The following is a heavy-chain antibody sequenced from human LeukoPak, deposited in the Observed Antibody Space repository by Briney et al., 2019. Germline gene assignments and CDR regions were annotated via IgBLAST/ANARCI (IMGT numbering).Heavy chain of an antibody. CDR2: INNNGSRT. CDR1: GFTFSSYW. J-gene: IGHJ4*02. D-gene: IGHD3/OR15-3a*01. V-gene: IGHV3-74*01. CDR3: ARDSDWVLYDY. Sequence: PGGSLRLSCAAPGFTFSSYWMHWVRQAPGKGLVWVSRINNNGSRTSYADSVKGRFTISRDNAKNTLYLQMNSLRAEDTAVYYCARDSDWVLYDYWGQGTLVTVSS.